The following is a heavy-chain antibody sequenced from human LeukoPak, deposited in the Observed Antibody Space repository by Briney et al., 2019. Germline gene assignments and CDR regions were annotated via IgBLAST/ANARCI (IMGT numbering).Heavy chain of an antibody. CDR2: IYYSGST. CDR1: GGSISSGDYY. D-gene: IGHD6-13*01. V-gene: IGHV4-30-4*08. Sequence: SETLSLTCTVSGGSISSGDYYWSWIRQPPGKGLEWIVYIYYSGSTYYNPSLKSRVTISVDTSKNQFSLKLSSVTAADTAVYYCARVSGQQLYFYWGQGTLVTVSS. J-gene: IGHJ4*02. CDR3: ARVSGQQLYFY.